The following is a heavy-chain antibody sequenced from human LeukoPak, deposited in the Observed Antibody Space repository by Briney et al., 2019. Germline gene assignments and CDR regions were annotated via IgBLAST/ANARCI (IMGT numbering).Heavy chain of an antibody. CDR2: IYYSGTT. Sequence: PSETLSLTCAVSGGSISTSNWWGWVRQPPGKGLEWIGSIYYSGTTYYNPSLKSRVTISVDTSKNQFSLKPSSVTAADTAVYYCARQRYSYRTYDAFDIWGQGTMVTVSS. CDR1: GGSISTSNW. CDR3: ARQRYSYRTYDAFDI. D-gene: IGHD5-18*01. J-gene: IGHJ3*02. V-gene: IGHV4-39*01.